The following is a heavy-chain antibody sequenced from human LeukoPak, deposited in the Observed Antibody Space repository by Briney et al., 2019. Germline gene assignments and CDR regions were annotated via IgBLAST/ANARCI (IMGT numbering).Heavy chain of an antibody. Sequence: GGSLRLSCAASGFTFNTNWMHWVRQAPGKGLVWVSCINGDGSTTTYADSVKGRFTISRDNAKNTVYLQINNLRAEDTAVYYCARDRYYVPDNWGQGTLVTVSS. D-gene: IGHD3-10*02. V-gene: IGHV3-74*01. CDR2: INGDGSTT. CDR3: ARDRYYVPDN. J-gene: IGHJ4*02. CDR1: GFTFNTNW.